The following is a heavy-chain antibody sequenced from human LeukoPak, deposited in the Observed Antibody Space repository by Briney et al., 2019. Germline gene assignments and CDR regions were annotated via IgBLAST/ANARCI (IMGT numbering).Heavy chain of an antibody. J-gene: IGHJ6*03. Sequence: SETLSLTCTVSGGSISSSSYYWGWIRQPPGKGLEWIGSIYYSGSTNYNPSLKSRVTISVDTSKNQFSLKLSSVTAADTAVYYCARCCEGASDSYYYYYMDVWGKGTTVTISS. D-gene: IGHD2-21*02. CDR2: IYYSGST. V-gene: IGHV4-39*07. CDR3: ARCCEGASDSYYYYYMDV. CDR1: GGSISSSSYY.